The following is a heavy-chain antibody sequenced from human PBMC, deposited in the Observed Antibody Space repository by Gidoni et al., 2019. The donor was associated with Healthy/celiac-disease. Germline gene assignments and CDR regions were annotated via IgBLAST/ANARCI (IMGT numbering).Heavy chain of an antibody. J-gene: IGHJ4*02. CDR2: ISGSGGST. Sequence: EVQLLESGGGLVQPGGSLRLSCAASGFPFSSYAMSWVRQAPGKGLEWVSAISGSGGSTYYADSVKGRFTISRDNSKNTLYLQMNSLRAEDTAVYYCAKNELYWEIVVVITWLDWWGQGTLVTVSS. D-gene: IGHD3-22*01. CDR3: AKNELYWEIVVVITWLDW. V-gene: IGHV3-23*01. CDR1: GFPFSSYA.